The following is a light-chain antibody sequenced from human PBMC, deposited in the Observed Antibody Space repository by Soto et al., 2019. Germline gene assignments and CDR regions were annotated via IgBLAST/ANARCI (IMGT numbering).Light chain of an antibody. V-gene: IGKV3-11*01. J-gene: IGKJ4*01. CDR2: DAS. CDR3: QQRSSWPLT. CDR1: QSISRY. Sequence: EIVLTQSPATLSLSPGERATLSCRASQSISRYLAWYQHRPGQAPTLLIYDASNRATGIPARFSGSGSGTDFTLTISSLEPEDVAVYYCQQRSSWPLTFGGGTKVEIK.